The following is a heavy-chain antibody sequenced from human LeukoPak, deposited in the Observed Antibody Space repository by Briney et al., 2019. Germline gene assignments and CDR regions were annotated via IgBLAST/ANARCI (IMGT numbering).Heavy chain of an antibody. Sequence: KPSETLSLTCVVSGDSITSGYYWAWIRQPPGKGLEWIGSIFHSGSTYRNPSLRSRVTISLNTSKNQISLILSSMTAADTDVYYCARSSSVDTALVGVHWFDPWGQGTLVTVSS. D-gene: IGHD5-18*01. CDR1: GDSITSGYY. CDR2: IFHSGST. CDR3: ARSSSVDTALVGVHWFDP. J-gene: IGHJ5*02. V-gene: IGHV4-38-2*01.